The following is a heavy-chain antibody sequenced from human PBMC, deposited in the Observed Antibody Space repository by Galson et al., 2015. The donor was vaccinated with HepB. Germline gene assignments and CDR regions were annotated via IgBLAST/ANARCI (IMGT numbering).Heavy chain of an antibody. CDR3: ARSTMSRGTTSTTLDY. D-gene: IGHD3-10*01. CDR1: GFSLSTSKMC. V-gene: IGHV2-70*01. Sequence: ALVKPTQTLTLTCTFSGFSLSTSKMCVSWIRQPPGKALEWLALIDWDDDKYYSTSLKTRLTISKDTSKNQVVLTPTNLDPVDTATYYCARSTMSRGTTSTTLDYWGQGTPVTVSS. J-gene: IGHJ4*02. CDR2: IDWDDDK.